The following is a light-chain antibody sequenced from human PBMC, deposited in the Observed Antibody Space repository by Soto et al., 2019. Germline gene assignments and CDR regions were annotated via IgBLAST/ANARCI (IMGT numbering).Light chain of an antibody. J-gene: IGLJ2*01. V-gene: IGLV1-44*01. CDR2: TNT. CDR3: AAWDDSLNSVI. Sequence: QSVLTQPPSASGTPGQSVSISCSGSRSNIGTNPVNWYQQLPGTAPKLLVYTNTQRTSGVPDRFSASNSGTSASLAISGLQSEDEADYYCAAWDDSLNSVIFGGGTKLTVL. CDR1: RSNIGTNP.